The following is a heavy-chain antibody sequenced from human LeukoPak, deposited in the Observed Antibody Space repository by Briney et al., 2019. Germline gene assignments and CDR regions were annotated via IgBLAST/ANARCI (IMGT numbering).Heavy chain of an antibody. V-gene: IGHV3-74*01. CDR2: IKTDGSRA. J-gene: IGHJ3*02. Sequence: GGSLRLSCAASGFTLSSYWMHWVRQAPGKGLVWVSRIKTDGSRASYADSVKGRFTISRDNAKNTLYLQMNSLRAEDTAVYYCAKGRWYYGSGPPKDAFDIWGQGTMVTASS. D-gene: IGHD3-10*01. CDR1: GFTLSSYW. CDR3: AKGRWYYGSGPPKDAFDI.